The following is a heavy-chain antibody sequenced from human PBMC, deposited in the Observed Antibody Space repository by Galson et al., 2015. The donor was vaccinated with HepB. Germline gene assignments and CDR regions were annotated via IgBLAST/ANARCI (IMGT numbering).Heavy chain of an antibody. CDR3: ARSPAPYGSGSLGGWASFDY. CDR2: ISSSSSYT. J-gene: IGHJ4*02. CDR1: GFTFSDYY. D-gene: IGHD3-10*01. Sequence: SLRLSCAASGFTFSDYYMSWIRQAPGKGLEWVSYISSSSSYTNYADSVKGRFTISRDNAKNSLYLQMNSLRAEDTAVYYCARSPAPYGSGSLGGWASFDYWGQGTLVTVSS. V-gene: IGHV3-11*03.